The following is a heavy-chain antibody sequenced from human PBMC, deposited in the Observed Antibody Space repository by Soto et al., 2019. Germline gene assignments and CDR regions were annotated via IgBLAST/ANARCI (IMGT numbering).Heavy chain of an antibody. D-gene: IGHD3-16*02. CDR2: ISASSTTV. CDR1: EFTFSSFN. V-gene: IGHV3-48*02. J-gene: IGHJ4*02. CDR3: ARIYRRDGNKYADY. Sequence: EVQLVESGGGFVQPGESLRLSCAASEFTFSSFNMHWVRQAPGKGLEWVSYISASSTTVYYGDSVKGRFTISRDNAKNSLYLQMNSLRDEDTAVYYCARIYRRDGNKYADYWGQGTLVTVSS.